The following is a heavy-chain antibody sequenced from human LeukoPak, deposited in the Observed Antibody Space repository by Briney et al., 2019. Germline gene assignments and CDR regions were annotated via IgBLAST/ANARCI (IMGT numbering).Heavy chain of an antibody. CDR1: GFTFSSYA. J-gene: IGHJ4*02. CDR3: AKSEYGGTYSLLDN. D-gene: IGHD1-26*01. V-gene: IGHV3-23*01. Sequence: GGSLRLSCAASGFTFSSYAMIWVRQAPGKGLEWVSGITSSGYTFYADSMKGRVTISRDNSQNTLYLQMSSLRAEDTALYYCAKSEYGGTYSLLDNWGQGTLVTVSS. CDR2: ITSSGYT.